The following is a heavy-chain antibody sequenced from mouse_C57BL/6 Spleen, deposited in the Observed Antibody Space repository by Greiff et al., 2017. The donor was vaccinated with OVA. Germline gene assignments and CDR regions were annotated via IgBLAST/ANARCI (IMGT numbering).Heavy chain of an antibody. CDR1: GSTFTSYW. CDR3: AREGYFDV. V-gene: IGHV1-69*01. Sequence: QVQLQQPGAELVMPGASVKLSCKASGSTFTSYWMHWVKQRPGQGLEWIGEIDPSDSYTNYNQKFKGKSTLTVDKSSSTAYMQLSSLTSEDSAVYYCAREGYFDVWGTGTTVTVSS. CDR2: IDPSDSYT. J-gene: IGHJ1*03.